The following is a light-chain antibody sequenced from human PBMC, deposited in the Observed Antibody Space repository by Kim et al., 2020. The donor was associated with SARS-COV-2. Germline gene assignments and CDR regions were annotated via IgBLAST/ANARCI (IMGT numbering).Light chain of an antibody. Sequence: ASFVDIITFTCRASQSITTALNWYQQKPGKAPKLLIYGASVLQTGVPSRFSGSGSGTDFTLTITSLQAEDLATYYCQQSHTIPITFGQGTRLEIK. V-gene: IGKV1-39*01. CDR1: QSITTA. CDR2: GAS. J-gene: IGKJ5*01. CDR3: QQSHTIPIT.